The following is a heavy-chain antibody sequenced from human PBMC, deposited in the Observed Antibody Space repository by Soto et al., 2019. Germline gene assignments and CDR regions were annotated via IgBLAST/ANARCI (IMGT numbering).Heavy chain of an antibody. CDR2: ISAYNGNT. Sequence: QVQLVQSGAEVKKPGASVKVSCKASGYTFTSYGISWVRQAPGQGLEWMGWISAYNGNTNYAQKLQGRVTMTTDTSTSTADMELRSLRSDDTAVYYCARDCSSTSCYVGPDIWGQGTLVTVSS. J-gene: IGHJ4*02. V-gene: IGHV1-18*01. D-gene: IGHD2-2*01. CDR3: ARDCSSTSCYVGPDI. CDR1: GYTFTSYG.